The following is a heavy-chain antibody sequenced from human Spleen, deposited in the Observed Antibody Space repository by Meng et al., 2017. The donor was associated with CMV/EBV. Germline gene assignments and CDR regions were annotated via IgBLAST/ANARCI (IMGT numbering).Heavy chain of an antibody. CDR2: ISWNSGSI. D-gene: IGHD2-2*03. Sequence: GGSLRLSCAASGFTFDDYAMHWVRQAPGKGLEWVSGISWNSGSIGYADSVKGRFTISRDNAKNSLYLQMNSLRAEDTALYYCAREKGDGYCTSTVCPRDGFDIWGQGTMVTVSS. CDR3: AREKGDGYCTSTVCPRDGFDI. V-gene: IGHV3-9*01. J-gene: IGHJ3*02. CDR1: GFTFDDYA.